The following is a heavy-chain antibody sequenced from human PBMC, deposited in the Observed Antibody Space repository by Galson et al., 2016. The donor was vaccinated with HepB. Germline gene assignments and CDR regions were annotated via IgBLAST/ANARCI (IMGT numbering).Heavy chain of an antibody. CDR1: GFTFSSYA. Sequence: SLRLSCAASGFTFSSYAMSWVRQAPGKGLEWVSAISGSGGGTYYADSVKGRFTISRENSKKTLYLHMSSLRRGDTAVYYCARGSAAVDATEGGLDYWGQGTLVIVSS. D-gene: IGHD6-19*01. CDR3: ARGSAAVDATEGGLDY. V-gene: IGHV3-23*01. J-gene: IGHJ4*02. CDR2: ISGSGGGT.